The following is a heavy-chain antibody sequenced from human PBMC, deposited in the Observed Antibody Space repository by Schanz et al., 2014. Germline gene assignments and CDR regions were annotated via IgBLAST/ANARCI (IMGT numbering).Heavy chain of an antibody. V-gene: IGHV3-48*01. CDR3: ASGVHVSSLQKGLQF. D-gene: IGHD3-10*01. J-gene: IGHJ1*01. Sequence: EVRLVESGGGLVQPGGSLRLSCEASGFDFNSYSMNWVRQVPGKGLEWLSYIATSSSTRHYADSVKGRVTISRDIAKNSVSLQMRRLRVEDTAVYYCASGVHVSSLQKGLQFWGRGTLVIVSS. CDR1: GFDFNSYS. CDR2: IATSSSTR.